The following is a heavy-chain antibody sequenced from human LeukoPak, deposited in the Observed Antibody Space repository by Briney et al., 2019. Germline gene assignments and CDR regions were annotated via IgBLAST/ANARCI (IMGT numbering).Heavy chain of an antibody. CDR1: GGSISSYY. CDR2: IYYSGST. D-gene: IGHD6-13*01. V-gene: IGHV4-59*01. Sequence: SETLSLTFTVSGGSISSYYWSWIRQPPGKGLEWIGYIYYSGSTNYNPSLKSRVTISVDTSKNQFSLKLSSVTAADTAVYYCAIGRYSSSWYDWGQGTLVTVSS. CDR3: AIGRYSSSWYD. J-gene: IGHJ4*02.